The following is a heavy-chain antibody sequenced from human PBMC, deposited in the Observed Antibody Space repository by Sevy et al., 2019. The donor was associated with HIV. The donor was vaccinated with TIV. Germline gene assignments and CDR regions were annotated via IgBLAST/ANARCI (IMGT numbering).Heavy chain of an antibody. J-gene: IGHJ4*02. D-gene: IGHD2-15*01. CDR3: AKEGYCSGGSCGNDY. V-gene: IGHV3-30*02. CDR1: GFTFSSYG. Sequence: GGSLRLSCAASGFTFSSYGMHWVRQAPGKGLEWVAFIRYDGSNKYYADSVKGRFTISRDNSKNTLYLQMNSLRAEDTAGYYCAKEGYCSGGSCGNDYWGQGTLVTVSS. CDR2: IRYDGSNK.